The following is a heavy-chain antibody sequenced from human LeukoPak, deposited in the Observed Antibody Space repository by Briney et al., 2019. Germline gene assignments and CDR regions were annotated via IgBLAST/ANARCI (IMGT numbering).Heavy chain of an antibody. D-gene: IGHD3-22*01. J-gene: IGHJ4*02. CDR1: GLTFSSYG. CDR3: ARVDSSGYDGSIDY. V-gene: IGHV3-53*01. CDR2: IYSGGST. Sequence: GGSLRLSCAASGLTFSSYGMSWVRQAPGRGLEWVSVIYSGGSTYYADSVKGRFTISRDNSKNTLYLQMNSLRAEDTAVYYCARVDSSGYDGSIDYWGQGTLVTVSS.